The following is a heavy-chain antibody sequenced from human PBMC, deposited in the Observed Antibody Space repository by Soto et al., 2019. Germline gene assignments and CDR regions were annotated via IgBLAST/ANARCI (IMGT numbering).Heavy chain of an antibody. Sequence: PSQTLSLTCAISGYSVSSNSAAWNWIIQSPSRGLEWLGRTYYRSKWYNDYAVSVKSRITINPDTSKNQFSLQLNSVTPGDTAVYYCSLIAAAGSLIYFEYLGQGILVFVSS. J-gene: IGHJ4*02. CDR3: SLIAAAGSLIYFEY. D-gene: IGHD6-13*01. V-gene: IGHV6-1*01. CDR1: GYSVSSNSAA. CDR2: TYYRSKWYN.